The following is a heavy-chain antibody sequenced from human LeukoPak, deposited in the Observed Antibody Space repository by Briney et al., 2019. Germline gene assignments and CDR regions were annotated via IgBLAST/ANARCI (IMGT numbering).Heavy chain of an antibody. CDR2: IYYNGAT. J-gene: IGHJ4*02. CDR3: AREFRGSGEPAYYFHY. CDR1: GGSISSYY. Sequence: SETLSLTYTVSGGSISSYYWSWIRQPPGKGLEWSGCIYYNGATNYNPSLKSRVTISVDTSKNQFSLKLSSLTAADTAVYYCAREFRGSGEPAYYFHYWRQGTLVTVSS. D-gene: IGHD3-10*01. V-gene: IGHV4-59*01.